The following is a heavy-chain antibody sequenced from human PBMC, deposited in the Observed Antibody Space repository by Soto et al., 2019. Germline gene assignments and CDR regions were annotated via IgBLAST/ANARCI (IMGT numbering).Heavy chain of an antibody. CDR3: AREYYYNMDV. Sequence: QVQLVESGGGLVRPGGSLRLSCEASGFTFRDYYMTWFRQAPGKGQEWLSYIDSSTKYTNYADSVKVRFTISRDNAKNSLYLKMNSLRADDTAVYYCAREYYYNMDVWGQGTMVTVSS. V-gene: IGHV3-11*05. CDR2: IDSSTKYT. CDR1: GFTFRDYY. J-gene: IGHJ6*02.